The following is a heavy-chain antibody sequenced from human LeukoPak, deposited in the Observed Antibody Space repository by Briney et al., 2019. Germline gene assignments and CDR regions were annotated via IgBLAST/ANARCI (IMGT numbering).Heavy chain of an antibody. J-gene: IGHJ4*02. CDR3: ATDGPLRFLEWGFDY. Sequence: GASVKVSCKVSGYTLTELSMYWVRPAPGKGLEWMGGFDPEDGETIYAQKFQGRVTMTEDTSTDTAYMELSSLRSEDTAVYYCATDGPLRFLEWGFDYWGRGTLVTVSS. D-gene: IGHD3-3*01. CDR2: FDPEDGET. V-gene: IGHV1-24*01. CDR1: GYTLTELS.